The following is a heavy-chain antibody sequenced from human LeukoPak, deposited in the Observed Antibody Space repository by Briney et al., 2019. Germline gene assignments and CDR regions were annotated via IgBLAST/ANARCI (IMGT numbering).Heavy chain of an antibody. Sequence: PSETLSLTCTVSGGSISSGGYYWSWIRQCPGKGLEWIGYIYYSGSTYYNPSLKSRVTISVDTSKNQFSLKLSSVTAADTAVYYCAREVIMFGGAPIGDAFDIWGQGTMVTVSS. CDR1: GGSISSGGYY. V-gene: IGHV4-31*03. CDR3: AREVIMFGGAPIGDAFDI. CDR2: IYYSGST. D-gene: IGHD3-16*01. J-gene: IGHJ3*02.